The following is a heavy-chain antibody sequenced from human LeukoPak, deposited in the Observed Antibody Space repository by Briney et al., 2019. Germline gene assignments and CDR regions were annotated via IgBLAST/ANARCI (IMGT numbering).Heavy chain of an antibody. CDR2: ISAYNGNT. J-gene: IGHJ4*02. Sequence: ASVKVSCKASGYSFTNNGISWVRRAPGQGVEWMGWISAYNGNTNSTQKFQGRVTMTTDTSTSTAYMELRGLRSDDTAVYYCARERMGIAMTGYCFDSWGQGTLVTVSS. D-gene: IGHD2-21*01. CDR3: ARERMGIAMTGYCFDS. V-gene: IGHV1-18*01. CDR1: GYSFTNNG.